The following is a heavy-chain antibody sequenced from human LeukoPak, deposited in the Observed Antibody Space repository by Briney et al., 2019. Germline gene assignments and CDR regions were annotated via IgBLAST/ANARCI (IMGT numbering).Heavy chain of an antibody. V-gene: IGHV5-51*01. CDR2: IYPSDSDT. CDR1: GYNFPTYW. Sequence: GESLKISCKGSGYNFPTYWIGWVRQMPGKGLEWMGIIYPSDSDTRYSPSFQGQVTISADKSISTAYLQWSSLKASDTAMYYCASSRDYFDYWGQGTLVTVSS. CDR3: ASSRDYFDY. J-gene: IGHJ4*02.